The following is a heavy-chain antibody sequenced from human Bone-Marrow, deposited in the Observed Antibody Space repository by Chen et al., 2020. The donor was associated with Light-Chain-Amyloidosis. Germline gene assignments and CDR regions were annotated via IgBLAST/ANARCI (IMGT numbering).Heavy chain of an antibody. D-gene: IGHD3-22*01. CDR3: AKDRWDYYDSSGYYGYFDY. CDR2: ISGSGGST. Sequence: EVQLLESGGGLVQTGGSLRLSCAAPGFTFSSYAMNWVRQAPGKGLEWVSAISGSGGSTYYADSVKGRFTISRDNSKNTLYLQMNSLRAEDTAVYYCAKDRWDYYDSSGYYGYFDYWGQGTLVTVSS. CDR1: GFTFSSYA. V-gene: IGHV3-23*01. J-gene: IGHJ4*02.